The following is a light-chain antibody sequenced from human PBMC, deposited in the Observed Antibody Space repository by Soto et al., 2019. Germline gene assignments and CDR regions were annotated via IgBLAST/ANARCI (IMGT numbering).Light chain of an antibody. CDR1: QSVSSN. CDR2: GAS. CDR3: QQYYNWSWT. Sequence: EIVMTQSPATLSVSPGARATLSCRASQSVSSNLAWYQQKPGQAPRLLIYGASTRATGIPARFSGSGSGTEFTLTISSLQSEDFAVYYCQQYYNWSWTFGQGTKVEIK. V-gene: IGKV3-15*01. J-gene: IGKJ1*01.